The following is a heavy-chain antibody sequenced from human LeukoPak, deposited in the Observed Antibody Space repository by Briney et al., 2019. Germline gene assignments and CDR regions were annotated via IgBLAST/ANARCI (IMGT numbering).Heavy chain of an antibody. Sequence: SETLSLTCAVYGGSFSGYYWSWIRQPPGKGLEWIGYICYSGTTYYNPSLKSRVTISLDTSKNKFSLNLTSVNVADTAVYYCARAGGYSGYASNWGQGTLVTVSS. CDR1: GGSFSGYY. V-gene: IGHV4-59*01. D-gene: IGHD5-12*01. CDR2: ICYSGTT. CDR3: ARAGGYSGYASN. J-gene: IGHJ4*02.